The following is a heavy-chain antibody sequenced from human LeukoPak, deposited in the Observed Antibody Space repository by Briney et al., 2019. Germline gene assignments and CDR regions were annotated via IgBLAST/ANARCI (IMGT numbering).Heavy chain of an antibody. V-gene: IGHV4-30-2*01. Sequence: SETLSLTCTVSGGSISSGGYYWSWIRQPPGKGLEWIGYIYHSGSTYYNPSLKSRVTISVDRSKNQFSLKLSSVTAADTAVYYCARGVSRIVVVPAAHNWFDPWGQGTLVTVSS. CDR3: ARGVSRIVVVPAAHNWFDP. CDR1: GGSISSGGYY. CDR2: IYHSGST. J-gene: IGHJ5*02. D-gene: IGHD2-2*01.